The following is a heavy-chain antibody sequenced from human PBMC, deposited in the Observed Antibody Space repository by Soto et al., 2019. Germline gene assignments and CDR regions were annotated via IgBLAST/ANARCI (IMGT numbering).Heavy chain of an antibody. V-gene: IGHV4-39*01. J-gene: IGHJ4*02. CDR3: ARPGPASSSYDY. CDR1: GGSISSSSYY. Sequence: QLQLQESGPGLVKPSETLSLTCTVSGGSISSSSYYWGWIRQPPGKGLEWIGSIYYSGSTYYNPSLKSRVTISVDTSKNQSSLKLSSVTAADTAVYYCARPGPASSSYDYWGQGTLVTVSS. CDR2: IYYSGST. D-gene: IGHD6-13*01.